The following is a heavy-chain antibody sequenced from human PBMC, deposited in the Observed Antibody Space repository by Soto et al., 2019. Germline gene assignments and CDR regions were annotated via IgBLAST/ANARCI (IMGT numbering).Heavy chain of an antibody. J-gene: IGHJ3*02. D-gene: IGHD6-13*01. CDR2: INPNSGGT. Sequence: ASVKVSCKASGYTFTGYYMHWVRQAPGQGLEWMGWINPNSGGTNYAQKFQGRVTMTRDTSISTAYMELSRLRSDDTAVYYCARDQSSSWSRDAFGIWGQGTMVTVSS. CDR1: GYTFTGYY. CDR3: ARDQSSSWSRDAFGI. V-gene: IGHV1-2*02.